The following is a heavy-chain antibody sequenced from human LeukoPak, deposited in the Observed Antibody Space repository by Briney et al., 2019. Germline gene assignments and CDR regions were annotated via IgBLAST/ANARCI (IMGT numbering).Heavy chain of an antibody. CDR3: AKDGTRSGSYLAGYYYYYMDV. Sequence: GGSLRLSCAASGFTFSSYWMSWVRQAPGKGLEWVAFIRYDGSNKYYADSVKGRFTISRDNSKNTLYLQMNSLRAEDTAVYYCAKDGTRSGSYLAGYYYYYMDVWGKGTTVTISS. CDR1: GFTFSSYW. D-gene: IGHD3-10*01. J-gene: IGHJ6*03. V-gene: IGHV3-30*02. CDR2: IRYDGSNK.